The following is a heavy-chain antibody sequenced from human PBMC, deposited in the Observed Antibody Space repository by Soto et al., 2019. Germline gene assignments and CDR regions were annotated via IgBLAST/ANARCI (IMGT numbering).Heavy chain of an antibody. D-gene: IGHD3-10*01. CDR1: GYIFTTYW. J-gene: IGHJ6*02. Sequence: GESLKISCKGSGYIFTTYWIGWVRQMPGKGLEWMGIIYPGDSDTRYSPSFQGQVTISADKSINTACLQWSSLKASDTAMYYCARPDGDYYGSGGYGMDVWGQGTTVTSP. V-gene: IGHV5-51*01. CDR3: ARPDGDYYGSGGYGMDV. CDR2: IYPGDSDT.